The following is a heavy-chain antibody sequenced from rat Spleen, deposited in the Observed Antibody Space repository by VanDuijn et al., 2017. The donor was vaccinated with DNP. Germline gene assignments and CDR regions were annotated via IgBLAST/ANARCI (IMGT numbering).Heavy chain of an antibody. D-gene: IGHD1-5*01. J-gene: IGHJ3*01. Sequence: QVQLKESGPGLVKPSLTLSLTCTVSGFSLSSYGVIWVRQPPGKGLEWMGVIWVNGNTNYNSAVQSRLSISRDTSKSQVFLRMTSLQPEDTGTYYCARHGEYRYNSGWFAFWGQGTLVTVSS. CDR1: GFSLSSYG. CDR2: IWVNGNT. V-gene: IGHV2-13*01. CDR3: ARHGEYRYNSGWFAF.